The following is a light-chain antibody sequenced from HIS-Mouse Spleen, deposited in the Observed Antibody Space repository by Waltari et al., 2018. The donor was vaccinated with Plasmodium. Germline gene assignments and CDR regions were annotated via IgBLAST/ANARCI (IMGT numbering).Light chain of an antibody. CDR2: DAS. Sequence: IQMTQPPSSLPASVLDRVTLTCQASPDISNSLNWYQQKPGKAPKLLIYDASNLETGVPSRFSGSGSGTEFTFTISSLQPEDIATYYCQQYDNRPLTFGGGTKVEIK. CDR1: PDISNS. V-gene: IGKV1-33*01. CDR3: QQYDNRPLT. J-gene: IGKJ4*01.